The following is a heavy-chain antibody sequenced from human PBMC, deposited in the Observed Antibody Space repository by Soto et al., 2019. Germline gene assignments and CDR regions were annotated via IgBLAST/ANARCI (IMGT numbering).Heavy chain of an antibody. CDR3: ARVIHSSGFNWFDP. V-gene: IGHV4-59*01. J-gene: IGHJ5*02. D-gene: IGHD6-19*01. CDR2: IYYSGST. CDR1: GGSISSYY. Sequence: SETLSLTCTVSGGSISSYYGSWIRQPPGKGLEWIGYIYYSGSTNYNPSLKSRVTISVDTSKNQFSLKLSSVTAADTAVYYCARVIHSSGFNWFDPWGQGTLVTVSS.